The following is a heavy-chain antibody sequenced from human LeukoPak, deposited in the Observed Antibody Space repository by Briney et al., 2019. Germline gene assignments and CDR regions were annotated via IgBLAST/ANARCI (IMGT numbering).Heavy chain of an antibody. CDR1: GGTFSSYA. CDR3: ARDRYCSSTGCSTGGGYFDY. Sequence: SVKVSCKASGGTFSSYAISWVRQAPGQGLEWMGGIIPIFGTANYAQKFQGRVTITTDESTSTAYMELSSLRSEDTAVYYCARDRYCSSTGCSTGGGYFDYWGQGTLVTVSS. D-gene: IGHD2-2*01. J-gene: IGHJ4*02. V-gene: IGHV1-69*05. CDR2: IIPIFGTA.